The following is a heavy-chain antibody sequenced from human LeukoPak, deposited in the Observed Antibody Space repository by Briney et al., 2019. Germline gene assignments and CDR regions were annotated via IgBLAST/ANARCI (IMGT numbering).Heavy chain of an antibody. Sequence: GGSLRLSCAASGFTFDDYAMHWVRQAPGEGLEWVSGISWNSGSIGYADSVKGRFTISRDNAKNSLYLQMNSLRAEDTALYYCAKGIAAAPGDYFDYWGQGTLVTVSS. CDR2: ISWNSGSI. CDR3: AKGIAAAPGDYFDY. V-gene: IGHV3-9*01. J-gene: IGHJ4*02. D-gene: IGHD6-13*01. CDR1: GFTFDDYA.